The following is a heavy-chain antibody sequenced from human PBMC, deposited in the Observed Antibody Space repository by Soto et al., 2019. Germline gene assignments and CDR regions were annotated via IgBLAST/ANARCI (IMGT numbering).Heavy chain of an antibody. CDR2: INPSGGST. D-gene: IGHD4-17*01. CDR3: ASETTVNRDAYDI. Sequence: GASVKVSCKASGYTFTSYYMHWVRQAPGQGLEWMGIINPSGGSTSYAQKFQGRVTMTRDTSTSTVYMELSSLRSEDTAVYYCASETTVNRDAYDIWGQGTMVTVSS. CDR1: GYTFTSYY. J-gene: IGHJ3*02. V-gene: IGHV1-46*03.